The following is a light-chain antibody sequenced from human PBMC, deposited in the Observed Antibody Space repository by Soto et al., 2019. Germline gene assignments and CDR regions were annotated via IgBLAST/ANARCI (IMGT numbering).Light chain of an antibody. CDR2: GAS. CDR1: QSVSSSY. V-gene: IGKV3-20*01. J-gene: IGKJ2*01. Sequence: EIVLTQSPGTLSLSPGERATLSCRASQSVSSSYLAWYQHTPGQAPRLLIYGASSRATGIPDRFSGSGSGTDCTLTISRLEPEDVAVYYCQQYGSSPHTFGQGTKLEIK. CDR3: QQYGSSPHT.